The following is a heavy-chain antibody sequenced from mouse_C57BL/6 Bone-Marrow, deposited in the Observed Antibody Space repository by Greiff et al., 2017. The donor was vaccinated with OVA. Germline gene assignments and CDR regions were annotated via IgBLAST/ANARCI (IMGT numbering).Heavy chain of an antibody. J-gene: IGHJ2*01. CDR3: AQTAQAFLYFDY. CDR1: GYTFTSYG. Sequence: QVQLQQSGAELARPGASVKLSCKASGYTFTSYGISWVKQRTGQGLEWIGEIYPRSGNTYYNEKFKGKATLTADKSSSTAYMELRSLTSEDSAVYFCAQTAQAFLYFDYWGQGTTLTVSS. CDR2: IYPRSGNT. V-gene: IGHV1-81*01. D-gene: IGHD3-2*02.